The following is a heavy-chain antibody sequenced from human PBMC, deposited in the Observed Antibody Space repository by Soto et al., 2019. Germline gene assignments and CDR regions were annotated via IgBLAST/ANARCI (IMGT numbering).Heavy chain of an antibody. J-gene: IGHJ6*03. V-gene: IGHV1-3*01. CDR3: ARYVFSSGWPYYMDV. CDR1: GYTFTSYA. CDR2: INADNGNT. D-gene: IGHD6-19*01. Sequence: QVQLVQSGAEVKKPGASVNVSCKTSGYTFTSYAINWVRQAPGQRLEWMGWINADNGNTKYSQKLQGRVTITRDTSASPDYMELSSLRSDDTAIYYCARYVFSSGWPYYMDVWGKGTTVTVSS.